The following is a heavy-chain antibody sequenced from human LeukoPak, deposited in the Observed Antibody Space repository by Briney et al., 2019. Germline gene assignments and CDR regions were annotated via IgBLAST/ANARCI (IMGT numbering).Heavy chain of an antibody. J-gene: IGHJ4*02. CDR1: GWSFNIYY. D-gene: IGHD1-26*01. CDR3: ARWEGVSYSDFDY. CDR2: INHSGST. Sequence: SETLSLTCAAYGWSFNIYYWSWIRQPPGKGLEWIGEINHSGSTNYNPSLKSRVTISVDTSKNQFSLKLSSVTAADTAVYYCARWEGVSYSDFDYWGQGTLVTVSS. V-gene: IGHV4-34*01.